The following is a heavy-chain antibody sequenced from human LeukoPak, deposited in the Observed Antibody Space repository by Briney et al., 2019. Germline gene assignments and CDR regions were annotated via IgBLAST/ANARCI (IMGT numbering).Heavy chain of an antibody. CDR1: GYTFTSYS. V-gene: IGHV1-18*01. CDR3: ARDLVVVPAATAGY. CDR2: ISAYNGNT. J-gene: IGHJ4*02. D-gene: IGHD2-2*01. Sequence: ASVKVSCKASGYTFTSYSISWVRQRPGQGLEWMGWISAYNGNTNYAQKLQGRVTMTTDTSTSTAYMELRSLRSDDTAVYYCARDLVVVPAATAGYWGQGTLVTVSS.